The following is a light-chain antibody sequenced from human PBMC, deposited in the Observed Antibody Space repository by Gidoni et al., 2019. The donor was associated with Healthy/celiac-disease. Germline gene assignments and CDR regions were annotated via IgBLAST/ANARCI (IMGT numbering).Light chain of an antibody. CDR2: AAS. J-gene: IGKJ2*01. Sequence: DIQMTQSPSSLSAYVGDRVTITCRASQSISSYLNWYQQKPGKAPKLLIYAASSLQSGVTSRFSGSGSGTDFTLTISSLQPEDFATYDCQQSYSTPPYTFXQXTKLEIK. CDR1: QSISSY. CDR3: QQSYSTPPYT. V-gene: IGKV1-39*01.